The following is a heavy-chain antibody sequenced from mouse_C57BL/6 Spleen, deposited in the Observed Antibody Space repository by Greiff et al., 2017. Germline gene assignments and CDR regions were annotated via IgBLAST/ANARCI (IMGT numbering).Heavy chain of an antibody. J-gene: IGHJ4*01. CDR2: IDPSDSET. D-gene: IGHD2-5*01. CDR1: GYTFTSYW. V-gene: IGHV1-52*01. CDR3: AREDSNYDYAMDY. Sequence: QVQLQQSGAELVRPGSSVKLSCKASGYTFTSYWMHWVKQRPIQGLEWIGNIDPSDSETHYNQKFKDKATLTVDKSSSTAYMQLSSLTSEDSAVYYCAREDSNYDYAMDYWGQGTSVTVSS.